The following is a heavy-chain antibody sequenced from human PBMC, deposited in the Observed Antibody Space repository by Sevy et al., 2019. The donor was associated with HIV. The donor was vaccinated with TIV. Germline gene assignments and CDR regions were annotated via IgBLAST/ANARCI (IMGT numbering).Heavy chain of an antibody. J-gene: IGHJ4*02. Sequence: SETLSLTCTVSGASMRSSHYWGWIRQPPGKGLEWIASVYNGGTTYYNPSLKTRVTISVDTSKNQFSLKLASLTAADTAVYYGARLPQWLGPSFVSWGQGTLVTVSS. CDR3: ARLPQWLGPSFVS. CDR2: VYNGGTT. V-gene: IGHV4-39*01. D-gene: IGHD6-19*01. CDR1: GASMRSSHY.